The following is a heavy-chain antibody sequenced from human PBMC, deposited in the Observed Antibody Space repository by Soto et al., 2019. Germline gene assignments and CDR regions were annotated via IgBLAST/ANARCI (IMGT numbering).Heavy chain of an antibody. CDR1: GGSISSGGYY. V-gene: IGHV4-31*03. D-gene: IGHD3-22*01. J-gene: IGHJ6*02. Sequence: SETLSLTCTVSGGSISSGGYYWSWIRQRPGKGLEWIGYIYYSGSTYYNPSLKSRVTISVDTSKNQFSLKLSSVTAADTAVYYCARVYYDSSGYYYYYGMDVWGLGTTVTVSS. CDR3: ARVYYDSSGYYYYYGMDV. CDR2: IYYSGST.